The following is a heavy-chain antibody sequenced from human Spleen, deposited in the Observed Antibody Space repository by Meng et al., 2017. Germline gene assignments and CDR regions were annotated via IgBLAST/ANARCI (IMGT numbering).Heavy chain of an antibody. J-gene: IGHJ4*02. CDR2: IYPSDSET. V-gene: IGHV5-51*01. CDR1: GYDFASYW. D-gene: IGHD3-10*01. CDR3: ARRYSYYYHGGSPMQPFDY. Sequence: GESLKISCKASGYDFASYWIGWVRQMPGKGLEWMGIIYPSDSETIYSPAFQGQVTISADKYISTAYLQWSSLRASDTAMYYCARRYSYYYHGGSPMQPFDYWGQGTLVTVSS.